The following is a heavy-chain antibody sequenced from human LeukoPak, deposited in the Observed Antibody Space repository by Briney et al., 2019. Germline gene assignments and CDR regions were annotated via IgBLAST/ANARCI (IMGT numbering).Heavy chain of an antibody. J-gene: IGHJ4*02. V-gene: IGHV3-21*06. CDR1: GFTFSSYS. CDR3: AKGGYYDILPGPVGF. D-gene: IGHD3-9*01. CDR2: ISGSSSYI. Sequence: PGGSLRLSCAASGFTFSSYSMNWVRQAPGKGLEWVSSISGSSSYIYYADSVKGRFTISRDNAKNSLYLQMNSLRAEDTAVYYCAKGGYYDILPGPVGFWGQGTLVTVSS.